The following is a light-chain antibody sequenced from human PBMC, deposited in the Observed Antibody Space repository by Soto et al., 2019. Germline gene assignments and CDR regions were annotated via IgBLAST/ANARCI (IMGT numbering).Light chain of an antibody. V-gene: IGLV2-8*01. CDR3: SSYAGINNLGV. CDR1: SSAVGGYKY. Sequence: QSALTQPHSASGSPGQSVTISCTGTSSAVGGYKYVSWYQQHPGKAPKLMIFEVNKRPSGVTDRFSGSKSGNTASLTVSGLQAEDEADYYCSSYAGINNLGVFGTGTKLTVL. CDR2: EVN. J-gene: IGLJ1*01.